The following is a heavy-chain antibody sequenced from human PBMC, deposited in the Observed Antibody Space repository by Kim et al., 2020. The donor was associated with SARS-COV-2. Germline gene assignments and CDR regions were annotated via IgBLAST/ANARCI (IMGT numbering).Heavy chain of an antibody. D-gene: IGHD3-3*01. Sequence: GGSLRLSCAASGFTFSDYYMSWIRQAPGKGLEWVSYISSSSSYTNYADSVKGRFTISRDNAKNSLYLQMNSLRAEDTAVYYCARVEYDFWSGYYDMDVWGQGTTVTVSS. CDR1: GFTFSDYY. CDR3: ARVEYDFWSGYYDMDV. V-gene: IGHV3-11*06. J-gene: IGHJ6*02. CDR2: ISSSSSYT.